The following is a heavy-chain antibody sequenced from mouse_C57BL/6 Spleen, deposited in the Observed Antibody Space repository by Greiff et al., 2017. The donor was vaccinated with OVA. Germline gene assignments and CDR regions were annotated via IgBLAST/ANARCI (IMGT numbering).Heavy chain of an antibody. J-gene: IGHJ3*01. Sequence: QVHVKQSGAELARPGASVKLSCKASGYTFTSYGISWVKQRTGQGLEWIGEIYPRSGNTYYNEKFKGKATLTADKSSSTAYMELRSLTSEDSAVYFCAPYYSNYSWFAYWGQGTLVTVSA. V-gene: IGHV1-81*01. D-gene: IGHD2-5*01. CDR1: GYTFTSYG. CDR2: IYPRSGNT. CDR3: APYYSNYSWFAY.